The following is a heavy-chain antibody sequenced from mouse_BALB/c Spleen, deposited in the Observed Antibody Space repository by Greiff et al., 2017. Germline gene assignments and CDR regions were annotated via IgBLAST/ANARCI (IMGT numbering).Heavy chain of an antibody. CDR3: ARGLDY. J-gene: IGHJ4*01. CDR2: ISSGGSYT. Sequence: EVQLVESGGGLVKPGASLKLSCAASGFTFSSYSMSWVRQSPEKRLEWVAEISSGGSYTYYPDTLTGRFTITRDNSKNTPYLEMSSLRSEDTAMYYCARGLDYWGQGTTVTVSS. V-gene: IGHV5-9-4*01. CDR1: GFTFSSYS.